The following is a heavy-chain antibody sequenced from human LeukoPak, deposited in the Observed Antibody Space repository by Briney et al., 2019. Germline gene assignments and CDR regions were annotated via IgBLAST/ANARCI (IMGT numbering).Heavy chain of an antibody. Sequence: GGSLRLSCAASGFTFDDYAMHWVRQAPGKGLEWVSGISWNSGSIGYADSVKGRFTISRDNAKNSPYLQMNSLRAEDTALYYCAKGRFGEKRDNWFDPWGQGTLVTVSS. CDR3: AKGRFGEKRDNWFDP. D-gene: IGHD3-10*01. CDR2: ISWNSGSI. V-gene: IGHV3-9*01. J-gene: IGHJ5*02. CDR1: GFTFDDYA.